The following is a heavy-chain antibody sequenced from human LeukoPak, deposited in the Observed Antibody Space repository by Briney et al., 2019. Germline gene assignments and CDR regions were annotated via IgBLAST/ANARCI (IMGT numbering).Heavy chain of an antibody. J-gene: IGHJ6*03. CDR1: GGSISSYY. V-gene: IGHV4-4*07. CDR3: ARLNYDFWSGYSTIYYYYMDV. Sequence: PSETLSLTCTVSGGSISSYYWSWIRQPAGKGLEWIGRIYTSGSTNYNPSLKSRVTMSVDTSKNQFSLKLSSVTAADTAVYYCARLNYDFWSGYSTIYYYYMDVWGKGTTVTVSS. D-gene: IGHD3-3*01. CDR2: IYTSGST.